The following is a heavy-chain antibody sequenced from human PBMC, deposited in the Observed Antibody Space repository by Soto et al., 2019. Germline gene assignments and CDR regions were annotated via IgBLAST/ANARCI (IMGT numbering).Heavy chain of an antibody. J-gene: IGHJ4*02. D-gene: IGHD2-2*01. CDR1: GYSFTEYW. CDR3: ARTYCSSTSCYLDY. CDR2: IYPSDSYT. V-gene: IGHV5-10-1*01. Sequence: GESLKISCKASGYSFTEYWIAWVRLMPGKGLEWMGIIYPSDSYTNYSPSFQGHVTISADKSISTAYLQWSSLKASDTAMYYCARTYCSSTSCYLDYWGQGTLVTVSS.